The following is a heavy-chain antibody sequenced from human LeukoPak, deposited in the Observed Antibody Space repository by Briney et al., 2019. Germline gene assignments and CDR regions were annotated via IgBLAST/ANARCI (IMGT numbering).Heavy chain of an antibody. CDR2: IYYSGST. V-gene: IGHV4-59*01. CDR3: ACGWPDDAFDI. Sequence: SETLSLTCTVSGGSISSYYWSWIRQPPGKGLEWIGYIYYSGSTNYNPSLKSRVTISVDTSKNQFSLKLSSVTAADTAVYYCACGWPDDAFDIWGQGTMVTVSS. D-gene: IGHD1-26*01. CDR1: GGSISSYY. J-gene: IGHJ3*02.